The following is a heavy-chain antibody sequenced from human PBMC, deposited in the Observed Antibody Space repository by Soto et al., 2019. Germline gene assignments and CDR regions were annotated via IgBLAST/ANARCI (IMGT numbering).Heavy chain of an antibody. J-gene: IGHJ6*02. CDR1: GGAFSSYA. D-gene: IGHD2-2*02. Sequence: SVKVSCKASGGAFSSYAISWVRQAPGQGLEWMGGIIPIFGTANYAQKFQGRVTITADESTSTAYMELSSLRSEDTAVYYCARAGAAISLNYSGMDAWGQGTTVTVSS. CDR2: IIPIFGTA. V-gene: IGHV1-69*13. CDR3: ARAGAAISLNYSGMDA.